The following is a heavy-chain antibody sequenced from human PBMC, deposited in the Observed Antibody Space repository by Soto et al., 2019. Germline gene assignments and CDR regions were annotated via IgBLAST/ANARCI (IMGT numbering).Heavy chain of an antibody. CDR2: IYYSGST. D-gene: IGHD3-3*01. CDR3: ASLYDFWSGYKQDPLPDAFDI. J-gene: IGHJ3*02. Sequence: PSETLSLTCTVSGGSISSGGYYWSWIRQHPGKGLEWFGYIYYSGSTYYNPSLKSRVTISVDTSKNQFSLKLSSVTAADTAVYYCASLYDFWSGYKQDPLPDAFDIWGQGTMVTVSS. CDR1: GGSISSGGYY. V-gene: IGHV4-31*03.